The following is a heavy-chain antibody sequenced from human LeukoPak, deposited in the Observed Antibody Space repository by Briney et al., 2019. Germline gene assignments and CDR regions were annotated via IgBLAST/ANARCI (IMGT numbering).Heavy chain of an antibody. CDR1: GFTVSSNY. CDR3: AKSPTVDAAFDI. Sequence: QPGGSLRLSCAASGFTVSSNYMSWVRQAPGKGLEWVSGIGYTGDSTFYADSVKGRFTVSRDSSKNTLFLHMNSLRAGDTALYYCAKSPTVDAAFDIWGQGTMVTVSS. CDR2: IGYTGDST. D-gene: IGHD4-23*01. V-gene: IGHV3-53*01. J-gene: IGHJ3*02.